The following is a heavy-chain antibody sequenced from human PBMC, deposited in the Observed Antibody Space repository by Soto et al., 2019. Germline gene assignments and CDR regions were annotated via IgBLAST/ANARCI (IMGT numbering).Heavy chain of an antibody. J-gene: IGHJ4*02. CDR3: ARDSGDIVVVPAAISY. Sequence: ASVKVSCKASGYTFTSYYMHWVRQAPGQGLEWMGIINPSGGSTSYAQKFQGRVTVTRDTSTSTVYMELSSLRSEDTAVYYCARDSGDIVVVPAAISYWGQGTLVTVSS. CDR2: INPSGGST. D-gene: IGHD2-2*01. CDR1: GYTFTSYY. V-gene: IGHV1-46*01.